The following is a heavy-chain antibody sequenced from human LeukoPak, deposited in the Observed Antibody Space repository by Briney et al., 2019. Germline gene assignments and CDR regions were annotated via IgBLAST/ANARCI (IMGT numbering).Heavy chain of an antibody. V-gene: IGHV3-30-3*01. CDR3: VREGEHYYDHSASFDY. CDR2: MSFEGYAI. Sequence: GAPPNLSRAATGLTSSATLVHSHRQAPRKGLHWVAVMSFEGYAIFNADSVKGRFTISRDNSKNMLYLQMNSLRPEDTALYYCVREGEHYYDHSASFDYWGQGTLVTVSS. J-gene: IGHJ4*02. CDR1: GLTSSATL. D-gene: IGHD3-22*01.